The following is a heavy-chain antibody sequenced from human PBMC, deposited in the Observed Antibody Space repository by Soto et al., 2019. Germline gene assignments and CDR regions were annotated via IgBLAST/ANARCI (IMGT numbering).Heavy chain of an antibody. V-gene: IGHV4-61*01. CDR3: ARKAGSFDNWFDP. D-gene: IGHD3-10*01. Sequence: GTLALRSTAYGDSVSMDSHYGSWIRQPPGKGLEWIGYISYSGNTNYNPSLKSRLTISVDTSKNQFSLKLSSVTAADTAVYYCARKAGSFDNWFDPWGQGTLVTVSS. J-gene: IGHJ5*02. CDR1: GDSVSMDSHY. CDR2: ISYSGNT.